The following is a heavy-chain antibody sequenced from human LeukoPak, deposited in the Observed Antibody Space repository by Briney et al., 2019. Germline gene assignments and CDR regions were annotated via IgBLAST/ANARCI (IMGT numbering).Heavy chain of an antibody. CDR3: ARWAQDYGGNPRDYCYYYYMDV. J-gene: IGHJ6*03. V-gene: IGHV4-39*07. CDR2: IYYSGST. CDR1: GGSISSSSYY. D-gene: IGHD4-23*01. Sequence: PSETLSLTCTVSGGSISSSSYYWGWIRQPPGKGLEWIGSIYYSGSTYYNPSLKSRVTISVDTSKNQFSLKLRFVTAADTAVYYCARWAQDYGGNPRDYCYYYYMDVWGKGTTVTVSS.